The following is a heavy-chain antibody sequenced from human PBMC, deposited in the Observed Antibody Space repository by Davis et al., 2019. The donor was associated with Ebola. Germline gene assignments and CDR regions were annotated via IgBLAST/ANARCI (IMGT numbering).Heavy chain of an antibody. CDR3: AKASSRLDFWSGSGFGMDV. V-gene: IGHV3-23*01. J-gene: IGHJ6*02. CDR2: ISGSGGST. CDR1: GFTFSSYA. Sequence: GESLKISCAASGFTFSSYAMSWVRQAPGKGLEWVSAISGSGGSTYYADSVKGRFTISRDNSKNTMYLQMNSLRAEDTAVYYCAKASSRLDFWSGSGFGMDVWGQGTTVTVSS. D-gene: IGHD3-3*01.